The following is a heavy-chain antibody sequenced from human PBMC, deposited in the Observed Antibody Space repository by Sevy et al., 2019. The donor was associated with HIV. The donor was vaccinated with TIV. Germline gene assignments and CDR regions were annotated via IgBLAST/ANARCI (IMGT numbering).Heavy chain of an antibody. Sequence: SETLSLTCTVSGDSINTYYWSWIRQTPGKGLEWIAYVSHSETSNYNPSLKSRFTISLDTPRRQVSLKVSTVTVADTAVYYCARLRWDVVVIPHYTPRSYFASWGQGTLVSASS. J-gene: IGHJ4*02. V-gene: IGHV4-59*08. D-gene: IGHD3-3*01. CDR1: GDSINTYY. CDR2: VSHSETS. CDR3: ARLRWDVVVIPHYTPRSYFAS.